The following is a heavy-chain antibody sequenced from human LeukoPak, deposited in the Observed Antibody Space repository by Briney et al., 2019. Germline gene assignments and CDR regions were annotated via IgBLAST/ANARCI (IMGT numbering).Heavy chain of an antibody. Sequence: ASVKVSCKASGYTFTSYGISWARQAPGQGLEWMGWISGYNGNTNYAQKFQGRVTMTTDTSTSTAYMEMRSLRSDDTAVYYCARDQFLLGYCSGGRGCRRAYYFDYWGQGTLVTVSS. CDR1: GYTFTSYG. D-gene: IGHD2-15*01. J-gene: IGHJ4*02. CDR2: ISGYNGNT. V-gene: IGHV1-18*04. CDR3: ARDQFLLGYCSGGRGCRRAYYFDY.